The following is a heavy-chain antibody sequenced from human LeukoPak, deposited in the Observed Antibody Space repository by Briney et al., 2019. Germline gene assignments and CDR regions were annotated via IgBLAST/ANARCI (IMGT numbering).Heavy chain of an antibody. J-gene: IGHJ4*02. V-gene: IGHV1-2*02. D-gene: IGHD6-19*01. CDR1: GGTFSSYA. CDR3: ATDGIAVAGTTSEVWFDY. Sequence: ASVKVSCKASGGTFSSYAISWVRQAPGQGLEWMGWINPNSGGTNYAQKFQGRVTMTRDTSISTAYMELSRLRSDDTAVYYCATDGIAVAGTTSEVWFDYWGQGTLVTVSS. CDR2: INPNSGGT.